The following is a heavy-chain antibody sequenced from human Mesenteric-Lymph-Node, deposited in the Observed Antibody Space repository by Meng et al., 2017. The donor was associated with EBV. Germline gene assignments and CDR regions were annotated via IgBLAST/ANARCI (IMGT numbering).Heavy chain of an antibody. CDR2: IHYSGNT. Sequence: QLQESGPGLVKPSETLSLTCTVSGGSISSSNYYWGWIRQPPGKDLEWIGTIHYSGNTHYNPSLKSRVTISVDKSKNQFSLKLSSVTAADTAVYYCARVVLAATVYFFDYWGQGTLVTVSS. CDR3: ARVVLAATVYFFDY. CDR1: GGSISSSNYY. V-gene: IGHV4-39*02. J-gene: IGHJ4*02. D-gene: IGHD4-17*01.